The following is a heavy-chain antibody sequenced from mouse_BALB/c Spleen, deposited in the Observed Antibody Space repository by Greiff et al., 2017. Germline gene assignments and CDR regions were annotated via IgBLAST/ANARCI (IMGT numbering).Heavy chain of an antibody. CDR3: ARWRGDY. J-gene: IGHJ4*01. CDR2: ISSGGSYT. Sequence: EVQLVESGGDLVKPGGSLKLSCAASGFTFSSYGMSWVRQTPDKRLEWVATISSGGSYTYYPDSVKGRFTISRDNAKNTLYLQMSSLKSEDTAMYYCARWRGDYWGQGTSVTVSS. CDR1: GFTFSSYG. V-gene: IGHV5-6*01.